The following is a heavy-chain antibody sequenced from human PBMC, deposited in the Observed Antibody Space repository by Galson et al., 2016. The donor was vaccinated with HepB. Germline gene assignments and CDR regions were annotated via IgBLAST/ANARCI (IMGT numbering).Heavy chain of an antibody. CDR1: GGTFSSYA. CDR3: ARVGFGESLDYYYYGMDV. J-gene: IGHJ6*02. D-gene: IGHD3-10*01. Sequence: SVKVSCKASGGTFSSYAISWVRQAPGQGLEWMGGIIPFLGTINYAQKLLGRVTITADKSTRTAYMELSSLRSEDTAVYYCARVGFGESLDYYYYGMDVWGQGTTVTVSS. V-gene: IGHV1-69*10. CDR2: IIPFLGTI.